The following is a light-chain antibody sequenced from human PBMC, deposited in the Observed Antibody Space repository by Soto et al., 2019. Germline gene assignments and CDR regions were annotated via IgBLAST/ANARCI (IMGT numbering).Light chain of an antibody. CDR2: DNN. CDR1: SSNVGSNY. J-gene: IGLJ2*01. CDR3: ATWDSSLTAGV. Sequence: QSVLTQPPSVSAAPGQKATISCSGRSSNVGSNYISWYKHVPGIAPKLLIYDNNKRTSGIPDRFSGSKSGTSATLDITGLQTGDEADYYCATWDSSLTAGVFGGGTKVTVL. V-gene: IGLV1-51*01.